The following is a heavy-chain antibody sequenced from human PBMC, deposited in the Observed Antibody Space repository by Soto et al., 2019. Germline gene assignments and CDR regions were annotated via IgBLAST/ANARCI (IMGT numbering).Heavy chain of an antibody. Sequence: QVQLVQSGAEVKKPGASVKVSCKASGYTFTGYYMHWVRQAPGQGLEWMGWINPNSGGTNYAQKFQGWVTMTRDTSISTAYMELSRLRSDDTAVYYCARDCSGGSGYGDDAFDIWGQGTMVTVSS. D-gene: IGHD2-15*01. CDR1: GYTFTGYY. V-gene: IGHV1-2*04. CDR2: INPNSGGT. J-gene: IGHJ3*02. CDR3: ARDCSGGSGYGDDAFDI.